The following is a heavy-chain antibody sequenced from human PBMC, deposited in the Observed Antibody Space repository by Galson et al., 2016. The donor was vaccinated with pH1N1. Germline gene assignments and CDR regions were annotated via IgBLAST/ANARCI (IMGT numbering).Heavy chain of an antibody. CDR2: FDPENGEM. CDR1: GYTLTEAS. Sequence: SVKVSCKVSGYTLTEASIHWVRQAPGKGLEWMGGFDPENGEMTYAQKFQDRVIMTEDTSINTVYMELGSLRSEDTAVYYCATVGVWLDYFDYWGQGTLVTVSS. V-gene: IGHV1-24*01. D-gene: IGHD2-21*01. CDR3: ATVGVWLDYFDY. J-gene: IGHJ4*02.